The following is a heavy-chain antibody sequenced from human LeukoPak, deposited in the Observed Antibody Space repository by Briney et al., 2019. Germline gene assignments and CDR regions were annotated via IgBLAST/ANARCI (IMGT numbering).Heavy chain of an antibody. CDR1: GFTFSSYG. CDR2: IYSGGST. Sequence: GGSLRLSCAASGFTFSSYGMTWVRQAPGKGLEWVSVIYSGGSTYYADSVKGRFTISRDNSKNTLYLQMNSLRAEDTAVYYCARDSSGWYPSGFDYWGQGTLVTVSS. V-gene: IGHV3-53*01. J-gene: IGHJ4*02. D-gene: IGHD6-19*01. CDR3: ARDSSGWYPSGFDY.